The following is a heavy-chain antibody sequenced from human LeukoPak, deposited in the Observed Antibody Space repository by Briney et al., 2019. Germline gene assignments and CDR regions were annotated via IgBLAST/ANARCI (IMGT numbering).Heavy chain of an antibody. D-gene: IGHD2-2*01. CDR1: GFTFSSYS. CDR3: AKVCPLIVVVPAALHY. Sequence: GGSLRLSCAASGFTFSSYSMNWVRQAPGKGLEWVSYISSSSSTIYYADSVKGRFTISRDNAKNSLYLQMNSLRAEDTAVYYCAKVCPLIVVVPAALHYWGQGTLVTVSS. V-gene: IGHV3-48*04. J-gene: IGHJ4*02. CDR2: ISSSSSTI.